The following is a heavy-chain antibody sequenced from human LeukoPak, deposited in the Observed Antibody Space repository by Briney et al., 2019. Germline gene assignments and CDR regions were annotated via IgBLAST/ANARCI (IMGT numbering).Heavy chain of an antibody. J-gene: IGHJ4*02. CDR2: IKKDGSEK. D-gene: IGHD2-21*02. V-gene: IGHV3-7*01. Sequence: PGGSLRLSCAPSGFTFSAYSLSWVRQAPGKGLEWVAKIKKDGSEKDYVDSVKGRFTISRDNAKGSLYLQLNSLRAEDTAVYYCARGFQRGDSPLWGQGTLVTVSS. CDR3: ARGFQRGDSPL. CDR1: GFTFSAYS.